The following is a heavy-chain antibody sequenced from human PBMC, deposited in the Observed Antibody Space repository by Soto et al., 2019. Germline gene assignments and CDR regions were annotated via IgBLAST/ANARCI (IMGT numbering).Heavy chain of an antibody. CDR3: AKPRGYYDSSGYPTPDY. J-gene: IGHJ4*02. Sequence: GSLRLSCAASGFTFRNYGMHWVRQAPGKGLEWVAVIWYDGSNKYYADSVKGRFTISRDNSKNTLYLQLNSLRAEDTAVYYCAKPRGYYDSSGYPTPDYWGQGTLVTVSS. D-gene: IGHD3-22*01. CDR2: IWYDGSNK. CDR1: GFTFRNYG. V-gene: IGHV3-33*06.